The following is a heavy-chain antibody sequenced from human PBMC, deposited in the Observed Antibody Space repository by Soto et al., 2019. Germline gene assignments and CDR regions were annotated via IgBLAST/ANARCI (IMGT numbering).Heavy chain of an antibody. CDR2: ISGSGGST. V-gene: IGHV3-23*01. CDR3: AKDQGSSWYEIDY. D-gene: IGHD6-13*01. J-gene: IGHJ4*02. Sequence: EVPLLESGGGLVQPGGSLRLSCAASGFTFSNYAVTWVRQAPGKGREWVSTISGSGGSTYYADSVKGRFTISRDNSKNTLYLQMNSLRAEDTAVYYCAKDQGSSWYEIDYWGQGTLVTVSS. CDR1: GFTFSNYA.